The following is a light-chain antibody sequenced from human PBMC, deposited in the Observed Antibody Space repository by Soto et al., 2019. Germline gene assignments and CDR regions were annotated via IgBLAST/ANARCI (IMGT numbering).Light chain of an antibody. CDR3: ATWDSSLSAVV. V-gene: IGLV1-51*01. CDR1: SSNIGNNY. CDR2: DNS. J-gene: IGLJ3*02. Sequence: QSVLTQPPSVSAAPGQKVTISCSGSSSNIGNNYISWYQHLPGSAPRLLIYDNSKRPSGIPDRFSGSKSGTSATLGITGLQTGDEADYYCATWDSSLSAVVFGGGTQLTVL.